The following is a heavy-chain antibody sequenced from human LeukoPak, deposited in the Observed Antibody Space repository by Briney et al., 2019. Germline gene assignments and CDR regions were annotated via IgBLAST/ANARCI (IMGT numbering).Heavy chain of an antibody. D-gene: IGHD6-6*01. CDR3: ARDPYSSTWSYGMDV. CDR1: GFTFSSYW. V-gene: IGHV3-7*05. J-gene: IGHJ6*02. CDR2: IKQDGSEE. Sequence: PGGSLRLSCAASGFTFSSYWMSWVRQAPGKGLEWVANIKQDGSEEVYVDSVTGRFTISRDNAKNSLFLQMNTLRAEDTAVYYCARDPYSSTWSYGMDVWGQGTTVTVSS.